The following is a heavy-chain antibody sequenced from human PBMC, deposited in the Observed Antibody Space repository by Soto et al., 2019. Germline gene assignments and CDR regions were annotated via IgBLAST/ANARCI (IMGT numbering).Heavy chain of an antibody. CDR3: TRDLAIGHRGYGQSNV. CDR2: VYFSGST. D-gene: IGHD5-12*01. CDR1: GGSISSYY. Sequence: SETLSLTCTISGGSISSYYWSWIRQTPGKGLEWVGYVYFSGSTNYNPSLKSRVLIPIDTSRNQFSLKLNSLTAADTAVYYCTRDLAIGHRGYGQSNVGGQGKTVTVSS. V-gene: IGHV4-59*01. J-gene: IGHJ6*02.